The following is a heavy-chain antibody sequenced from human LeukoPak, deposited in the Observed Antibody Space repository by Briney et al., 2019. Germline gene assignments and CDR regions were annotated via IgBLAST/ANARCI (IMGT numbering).Heavy chain of an antibody. CDR3: AGDPTITGCSSTSCYTWNWFDP. J-gene: IGHJ5*02. Sequence: ASVKVSCKASGYTFTSYGISWVRQAPGQGLEWMGWISAYNGNTNYAQKLQGRVTMTTDTSTSTAYMELRSLRSDDTAVYYCAGDPTITGCSSTSCYTWNWFDPWGQGTLVTVSS. V-gene: IGHV1-18*01. D-gene: IGHD2-2*02. CDR2: ISAYNGNT. CDR1: GYTFTSYG.